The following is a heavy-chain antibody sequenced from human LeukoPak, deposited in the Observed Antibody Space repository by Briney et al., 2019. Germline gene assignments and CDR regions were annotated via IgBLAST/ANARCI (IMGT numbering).Heavy chain of an antibody. D-gene: IGHD1-1*01. V-gene: IGHV4-34*01. CDR1: GGSFSGYY. J-gene: IGHJ6*02. CDR3: ARLFKSRNWSGMDV. Sequence: SETLSLTCAVYGGSFSGYYWSWIRQPPGKGLEWIGEINHSGSTNYNPSLKSRVTISVDTSKNQFSLKLSSVTAADTAVYYCARLFKSRNWSGMDVWGQGTTVTVSS. CDR2: INHSGST.